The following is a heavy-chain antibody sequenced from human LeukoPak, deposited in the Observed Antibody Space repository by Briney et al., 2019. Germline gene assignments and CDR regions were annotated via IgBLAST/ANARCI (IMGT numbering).Heavy chain of an antibody. V-gene: IGHV3-74*01. CDR3: AELGITMIGGV. CDR2: INSDGINT. J-gene: IGHJ6*04. D-gene: IGHD3-10*02. Sequence: GGSLRLSCAASGFTFSNYWMHWVRQAPGKGLVWVSRINSDGINTSYADSVKGRFTISRDNAKNSLYLQMNSLRAEDAAVYYCAELGITMIGGVWGKGTTVTISS. CDR1: GFTFSNYW.